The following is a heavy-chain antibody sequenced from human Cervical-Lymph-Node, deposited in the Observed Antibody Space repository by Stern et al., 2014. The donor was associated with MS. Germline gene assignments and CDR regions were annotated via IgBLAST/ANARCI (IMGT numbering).Heavy chain of an antibody. CDR3: AREVTMVGFDP. CDR2: IIPIFGTP. J-gene: IGHJ5*02. V-gene: IGHV1-69*06. CDR1: GGTVSSHT. D-gene: IGHD3-10*02. Sequence: QLVESGAEVKKPGSSVKVSCKASGGTVSSHTISWVRQDPGQGLEWMGGIIPIFGTPNYALKFQGRVTITADKSTSTAYLELNSLRSDDSAVYYCAREVTMVGFDPWGQGTLVTVSS.